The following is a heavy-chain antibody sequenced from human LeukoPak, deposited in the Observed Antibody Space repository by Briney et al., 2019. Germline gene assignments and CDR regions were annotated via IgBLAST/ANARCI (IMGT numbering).Heavy chain of an antibody. J-gene: IGHJ6*04. CDR1: GGTFSSYA. D-gene: IGHD3-16*01. CDR2: IIPIFGTA. V-gene: IGHV1-69*06. Sequence: VASVKVSCKASGGTFSSYAISWVRQAPGQGLEWMGGIIPIFGTANYAQKFQGRVTITADKSTSTAYKELSSLRSEDTAVYYCARGLLGDYYYYGMDVWGKGTTVTVSS. CDR3: ARGLLGDYYYYGMDV.